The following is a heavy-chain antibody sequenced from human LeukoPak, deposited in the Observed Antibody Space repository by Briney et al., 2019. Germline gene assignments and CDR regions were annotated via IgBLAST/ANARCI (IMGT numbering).Heavy chain of an antibody. CDR1: GYTFTGYY. V-gene: IGHV1-2*02. Sequence: ASVKVSCKASGYTFTGYYMHWVRQAPGQGLEWMGWINPNSGGTNYAQKFQGRVTMTRDTSISTAYMELGRLRSDDTAVYYCARVGDYGGNLEYYFDYWGQGTLVTVSS. D-gene: IGHD4-23*01. J-gene: IGHJ4*02. CDR3: ARVGDYGGNLEYYFDY. CDR2: INPNSGGT.